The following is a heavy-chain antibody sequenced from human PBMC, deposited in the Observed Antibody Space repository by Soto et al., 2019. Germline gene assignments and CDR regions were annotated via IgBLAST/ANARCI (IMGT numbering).Heavy chain of an antibody. D-gene: IGHD6-13*01. Sequence: EVHLLESGGVLVQPGGSLRLSCAASGFTFSDYVMTWVRQAPGKGLEWVGLIAGSGDALYADSVRGRFTISRDNSMNTVSLQINSLRAEDTARYFGTKGLHARSWYSADWGQGTLVTVSS. CDR1: GFTFSDYV. CDR3: TKGLHARSWYSAD. V-gene: IGHV3-23*01. J-gene: IGHJ4*02. CDR2: LIAGSGDA.